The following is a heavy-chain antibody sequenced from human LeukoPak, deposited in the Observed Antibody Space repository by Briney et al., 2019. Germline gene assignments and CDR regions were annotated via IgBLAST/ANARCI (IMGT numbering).Heavy chain of an antibody. CDR2: IYYSGST. D-gene: IGHD6-13*01. CDR1: GDSISSSSFY. V-gene: IGHV4-39*01. Sequence: SETLSLTCTVSGDSISSSSFYWGWIRQPPGKGLEWIGSIYYSGSTYYNPSLKSRVTISVDTSKNQFSLKLSSVTAADTAVYYCARRIAAARSGYYFDYWGQGTLVTVSS. J-gene: IGHJ4*02. CDR3: ARRIAAARSGYYFDY.